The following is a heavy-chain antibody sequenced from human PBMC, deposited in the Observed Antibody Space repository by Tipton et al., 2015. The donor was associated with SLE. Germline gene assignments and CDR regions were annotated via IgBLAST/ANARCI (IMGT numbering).Heavy chain of an antibody. Sequence: TLSLTCTVYGGSFSGYYWGWIRQPPGKGLEWIGSVYESGTTYYNPSLKSRVTMSVDTSKTQFSLKLSSLTAADTAVYYCARVVTVGATHYYDLDVWGQGTTVTVSS. CDR1: GGSFSGYY. CDR2: VYESGTT. CDR3: ARVVTVGATHYYDLDV. D-gene: IGHD2-15*01. V-gene: IGHV4-39*07. J-gene: IGHJ6*02.